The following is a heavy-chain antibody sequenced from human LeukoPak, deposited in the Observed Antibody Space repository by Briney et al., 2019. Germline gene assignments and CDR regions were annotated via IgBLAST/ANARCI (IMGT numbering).Heavy chain of an antibody. V-gene: IGHV4-34*01. D-gene: IGHD3-22*01. J-gene: IGHJ3*02. CDR2: INHSGGS. Sequence: PSETLSLTCAVSGGSFSGYYWSWIRQPPGKGLEWIGDINHSGGSYYNPSLKSRVSISLDTSKNQFSLTLSSVTAADTAVYYCARSHYYDTTSGYFVAFDMWGQGTKVPVSS. CDR1: GGSFSGYY. CDR3: ARSHYYDTTSGYFVAFDM.